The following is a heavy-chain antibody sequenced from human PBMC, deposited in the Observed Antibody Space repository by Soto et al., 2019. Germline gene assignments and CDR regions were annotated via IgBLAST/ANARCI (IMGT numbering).Heavy chain of an antibody. Sequence: ASVKVSCKASGFTFTSYAISCVRQAPGQRLEWMGWINAGNGNTKYSQKFQGRVTITRDTSASTAYMELSSLRPEDTAVYYCARSIVVVTALDYWGQGTLVTVSS. J-gene: IGHJ4*02. CDR3: ARSIVVVTALDY. D-gene: IGHD2-21*02. V-gene: IGHV1-3*01. CDR2: INAGNGNT. CDR1: GFTFTSYA.